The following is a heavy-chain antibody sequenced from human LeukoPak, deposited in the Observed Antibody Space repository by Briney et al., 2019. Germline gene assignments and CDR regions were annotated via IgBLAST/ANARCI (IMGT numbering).Heavy chain of an antibody. Sequence: EASVKVSCKVSGYTLTELSMHWVRQAPGKGLEWMGGFDPEDGETIYAQKFQGRVTMTEDTSTDTAYMELSSLRSEDTAVYYCATAFGELLISPFTFDYWGQGTLVTVSS. CDR1: GYTLTELS. CDR2: FDPEDGET. D-gene: IGHD3-10*01. J-gene: IGHJ4*02. CDR3: ATAFGELLISPFTFDY. V-gene: IGHV1-24*01.